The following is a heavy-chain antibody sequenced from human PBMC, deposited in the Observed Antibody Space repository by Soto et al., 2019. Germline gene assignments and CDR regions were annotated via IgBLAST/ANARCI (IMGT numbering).Heavy chain of an antibody. V-gene: IGHV1-18*01. CDR2: ISAYNGNT. J-gene: IGHJ4*02. Sequence: ASVKVSCKASGYTFTSYGISWVRQAPGQGLEWMGWISAYNGNTNYAQKLQGRVTMTTDTSTSTAYMELRSLTVEDTAIYYCASLDTARIQIAGYWGQGIQVTVSS. CDR1: GYTFTSYG. CDR3: ASLDTARIQIAGY. D-gene: IGHD5-18*01.